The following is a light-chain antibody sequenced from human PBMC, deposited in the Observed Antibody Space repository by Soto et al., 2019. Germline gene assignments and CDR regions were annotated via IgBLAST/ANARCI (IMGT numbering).Light chain of an antibody. Sequence: EVVLTQSPATLSLSPGERATLSCRASQSVKNFLAWYQQKPGQAPRLLIFDASNRATAIPARFSGSGSGTDFTLPISALEPEDLGVYYCQQRNNWPFTFGPGTKVDIK. CDR1: QSVKNF. J-gene: IGKJ3*01. CDR3: QQRNNWPFT. V-gene: IGKV3-11*01. CDR2: DAS.